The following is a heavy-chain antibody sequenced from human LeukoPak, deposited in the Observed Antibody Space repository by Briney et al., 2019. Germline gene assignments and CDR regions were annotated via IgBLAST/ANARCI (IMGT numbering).Heavy chain of an antibody. CDR2: INHSGST. Sequence: SETLSLTCAVYGGSFSGYYWSWIRQPPGKGLEWIGKINHSGSTNYNPSLKSRVTISVDTSKNQFSLKLSSVTAADTAVYYCARVHSSGYYYYYGMDVWGQGTTVTVSS. J-gene: IGHJ6*02. CDR1: GGSFSGYY. CDR3: ARVHSSGYYYYYGMDV. V-gene: IGHV4-34*01. D-gene: IGHD3-22*01.